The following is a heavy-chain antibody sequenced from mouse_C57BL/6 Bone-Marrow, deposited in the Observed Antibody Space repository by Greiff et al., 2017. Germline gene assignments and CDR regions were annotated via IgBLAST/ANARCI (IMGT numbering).Heavy chain of an antibody. Sequence: VKLQQPGTELVKPGASVKLSCKASGYTFTSYWMHWVKQRPGQGLEWIGNINPSNGGTNYNEKFKSKATLTVDKSSSTAYMQLSSLTSEDSAVYYCARSGSTTVVFDYWGQGTTLTVSS. CDR2: INPSNGGT. CDR1: GYTFTSYW. V-gene: IGHV1-53*01. J-gene: IGHJ2*01. D-gene: IGHD1-1*01. CDR3: ARSGSTTVVFDY.